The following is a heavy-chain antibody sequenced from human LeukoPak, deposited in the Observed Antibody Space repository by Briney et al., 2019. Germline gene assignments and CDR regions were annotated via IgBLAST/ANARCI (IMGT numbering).Heavy chain of an antibody. D-gene: IGHD2-2*01. V-gene: IGHV4-34*01. Sequence: SETLSLTCAVYGGSFSGDYWSWIRQPPGKGLEWIGQINHSGSTNYNPSLKSRVTISVDKSKNQFSLKLSSVTAADTAVYYCARGVPAALSRNWFDPWGQGTLVTVSS. CDR1: GGSFSGDY. CDR2: INHSGST. J-gene: IGHJ5*02. CDR3: ARGVPAALSRNWFDP.